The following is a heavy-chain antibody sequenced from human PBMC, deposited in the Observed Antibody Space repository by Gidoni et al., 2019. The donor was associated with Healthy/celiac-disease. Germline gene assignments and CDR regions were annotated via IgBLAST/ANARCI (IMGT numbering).Heavy chain of an antibody. CDR1: GFTFSSYA. D-gene: IGHD2-2*01. Sequence: EVQLLESGGGLVQPGGSLRLSCAASGFTFSSYAMSWVRQAPGKGLEWVSAMSGSGGSTYSADSVKGRFTISRDNSKNTLYLQMNSLRAEDTAVYYCAKYVVVVPAAGNFDYWGQGTLVTVSS. J-gene: IGHJ4*02. CDR3: AKYVVVVPAAGNFDY. V-gene: IGHV3-23*01. CDR2: MSGSGGST.